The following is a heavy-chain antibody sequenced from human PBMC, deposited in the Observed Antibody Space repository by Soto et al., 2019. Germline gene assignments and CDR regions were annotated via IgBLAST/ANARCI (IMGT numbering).Heavy chain of an antibody. CDR2: INPNSDGT. CDR1: GYTFTGHY. Sequence: ASVKVSCKASGYTFTGHYMHSVRQAPGQGIDRMGWINPNSDGTKYAQKLQGWVTMNSDPSISTAYMELSRLRSDDTAVYYCAVITMVRVVLSTVIWCQETMGTVSS. CDR3: AVITMVRVVLSTVI. D-gene: IGHD3-10*01. J-gene: IGHJ3*02. V-gene: IGHV1-2*04.